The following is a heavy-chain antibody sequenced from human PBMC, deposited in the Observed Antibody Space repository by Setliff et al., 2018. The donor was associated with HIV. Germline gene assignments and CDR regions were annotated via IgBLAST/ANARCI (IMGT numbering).Heavy chain of an antibody. V-gene: IGHV3-48*01. CDR3: ARGVVVAAHNWFDP. CDR1: GFTFSNYD. J-gene: IGHJ5*02. D-gene: IGHD2-15*01. CDR2: ISSSSDTI. Sequence: PGGSLRLSCVASGFTFSNYDMNWVRQAPGKGLEWVSYISSSSDTIYYADSVKGRFTISRDNAKNSLYLQMNSLRAEDTAIYYCARGVVVAAHNWFDPWGQGTLVTVSS.